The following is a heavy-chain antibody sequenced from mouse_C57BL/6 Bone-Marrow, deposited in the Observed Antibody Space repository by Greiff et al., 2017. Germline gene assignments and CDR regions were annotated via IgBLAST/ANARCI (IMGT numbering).Heavy chain of an antibody. CDR2: INPGSGGT. Sequence: VQLQQSGAELVRPGTSVKVSCKASGYAFTNYLIEWVKQRPGQGLEWIGVINPGSGGTNYNEKFKGKATLTADKSSSTAYMQLSSLTSEDSAVYFCARRYDYGGSDYWGQGTTLPVSS. CDR3: ARRYDYGGSDY. J-gene: IGHJ2*01. D-gene: IGHD2-4*01. CDR1: GYAFTNYL. V-gene: IGHV1-54*01.